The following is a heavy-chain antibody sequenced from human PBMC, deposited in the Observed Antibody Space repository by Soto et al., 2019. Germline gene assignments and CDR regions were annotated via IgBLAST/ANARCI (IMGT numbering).Heavy chain of an antibody. V-gene: IGHV3-74*01. Sequence: EVQLVESGGGLVQPGGSLRLSCAASGFTFSSYWMHWVGQAPGKGLVWVSRINSDGSSTSYADSVKGRFTISRDNAKNTLYLQMNRLRAADTAVYYCAREAAAVFDYWGQGTLVTVSS. CDR3: AREAAAVFDY. D-gene: IGHD6-13*01. J-gene: IGHJ4*02. CDR1: GFTFSSYW. CDR2: INSDGSST.